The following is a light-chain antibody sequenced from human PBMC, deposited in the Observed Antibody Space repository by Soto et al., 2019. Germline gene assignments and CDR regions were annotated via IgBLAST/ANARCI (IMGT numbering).Light chain of an antibody. CDR3: SSYTSSSTNG. J-gene: IGLJ1*01. CDR1: SSDVGDYNY. V-gene: IGLV2-14*01. Sequence: QSVLTQPASVSGSPGHSITISCTGASSDVGDYNYVSWYQHHPGKAPKLLIYEVNNRPSGVSDRFSGSKSGNVASLTISRLQAEDEADYYCSSYTSSSTNGFGTGTKVTVL. CDR2: EVN.